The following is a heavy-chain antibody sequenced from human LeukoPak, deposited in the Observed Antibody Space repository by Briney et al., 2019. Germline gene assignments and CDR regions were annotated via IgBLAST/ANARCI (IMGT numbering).Heavy chain of an antibody. J-gene: IGHJ4*02. CDR2: IYHSGST. CDR3: ARGSWVDYGSGSRDFDY. CDR1: GGSISSGGYS. Sequence: PSETLSLTCAVSGGSISSGGYSWSWIRQPPGKGLEWIGYIYHSGSTNYNPSLKSRVTISVDTSKNQFSLKLSSVTAADTAVYYCARGSWVDYGSGSRDFDYWGQGTLVTVSS. V-gene: IGHV4-30-2*01. D-gene: IGHD3-10*01.